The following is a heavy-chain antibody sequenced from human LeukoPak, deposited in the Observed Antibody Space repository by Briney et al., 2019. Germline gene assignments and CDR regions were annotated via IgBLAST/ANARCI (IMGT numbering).Heavy chain of an antibody. D-gene: IGHD3-10*01. CDR3: ARDRARITLVRGVPGAFDY. Sequence: GGSLRLSCVASGFTFSSHGMNWVRQAPGKGLEWVSGITSGTRTYYADSVKGRFAISRDNSKNTLYLQMNSLRAEDTAVYYCARDRARITLVRGVPGAFDYWGQGTLVTVSS. J-gene: IGHJ4*02. CDR1: GFTFSSHG. CDR2: ITSGTRT. V-gene: IGHV3-23*01.